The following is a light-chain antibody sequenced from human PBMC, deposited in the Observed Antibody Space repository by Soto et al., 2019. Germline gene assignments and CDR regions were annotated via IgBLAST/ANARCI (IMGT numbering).Light chain of an antibody. J-gene: IGKJ1*01. CDR2: GAS. CDR3: QQSGTT. CDR1: QSVSSK. Sequence: EIVLTQSPATLSLSPGERATLSCRASQSVSSKLAWYQQKPGQAPRLLIFGASTRPTGVPARFSGSGSGTEFTLTISSLQSEDVAVYYCQQSGTTFGQGTKVDIK. V-gene: IGKV3-15*01.